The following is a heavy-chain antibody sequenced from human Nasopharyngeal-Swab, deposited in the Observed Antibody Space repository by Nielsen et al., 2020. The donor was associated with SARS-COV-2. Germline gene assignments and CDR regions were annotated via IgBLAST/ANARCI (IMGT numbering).Heavy chain of an antibody. D-gene: IGHD2-15*01. CDR3: ARIYCSGGNCSREPHWFDP. CDR2: IFSNDEK. V-gene: IGHV2-26*01. Sequence: WIRQPPGKALEWLAHIFSNDEKSYSTSLKSRLTISKDHSKSQVVLTMTNMDPVDTATYYCARIYCSGGNCSREPHWFDPWGQGTLVTVSS. J-gene: IGHJ5*02.